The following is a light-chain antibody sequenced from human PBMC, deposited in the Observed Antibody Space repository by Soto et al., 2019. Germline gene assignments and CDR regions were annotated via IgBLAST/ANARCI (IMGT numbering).Light chain of an antibody. CDR3: QHYNYWPYT. CDR1: RSVSSN. J-gene: IGKJ2*01. CDR2: GAS. V-gene: IGKV3-15*01. Sequence: IVMTQSPATLSVSPGERATLSCRASRSVSSNLAWYQQKPGQAPRLLMYGASTRATGIPARFSGSGSGTDFTLTISSLQSEDFAVYYCQHYNYWPYTFGQGTKVDIK.